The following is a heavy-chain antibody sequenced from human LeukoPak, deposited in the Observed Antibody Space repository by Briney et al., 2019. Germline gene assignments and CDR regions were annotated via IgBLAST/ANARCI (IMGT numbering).Heavy chain of an antibody. CDR2: ITGSGDYT. V-gene: IGHV3-23*01. CDR3: AKDGLYYDGSAHVYYFDY. CDR1: GGSFSGYD. D-gene: IGHD3-22*01. J-gene: IGHJ4*02. Sequence: ETLSLTCGVDGGSFSGYDWSWVRQAPGKGLEWVSSITGSGDYTYYIDSVKGRFTISRDNSKNILYLQMNSLRGEDTALYYCAKDGLYYDGSAHVYYFDYWGQGTLVAVSS.